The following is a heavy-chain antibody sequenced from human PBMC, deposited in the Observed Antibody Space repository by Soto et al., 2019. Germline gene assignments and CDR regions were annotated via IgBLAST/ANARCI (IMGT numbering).Heavy chain of an antibody. V-gene: IGHV3-30*04. CDR2: ISYDGSNK. CDR1: GFTFSSYA. J-gene: IGHJ5*02. D-gene: IGHD3-3*01. CDR3: AKEYYDFWSGYYNSWFDP. Sequence: GGSLRLSCAASGFTFSSYAMHWVRQAPGKGLEWVAVISYDGSNKYYADSVKGRFTISRDNSKNTLYLQMNSLRAEDTAVYYCAKEYYDFWSGYYNSWFDPWGQGTLVTVSS.